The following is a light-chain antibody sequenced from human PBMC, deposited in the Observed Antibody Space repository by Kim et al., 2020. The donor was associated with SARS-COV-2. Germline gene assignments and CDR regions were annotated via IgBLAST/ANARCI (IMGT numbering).Light chain of an antibody. CDR2: AAS. V-gene: IGKV1-39*01. CDR3: QQSYSTPHT. CDR1: QGFSGH. Sequence: DIHLTQSPSFLSASIGDRVSITCRASQGFSGHLAWYQQKPGKAPHVLIYAASTLETGVPSRFSGSGSGTDFTLTISSLQPEDFATYDCQQSYSTPHTFGQGTKLEI. J-gene: IGKJ2*01.